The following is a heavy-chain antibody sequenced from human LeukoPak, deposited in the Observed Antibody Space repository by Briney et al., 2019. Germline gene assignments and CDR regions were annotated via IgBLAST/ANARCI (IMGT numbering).Heavy chain of an antibody. J-gene: IGHJ4*02. V-gene: IGHV4-39*01. CDR3: ATQMWEPRSGPHDF. CDR2: INYDGST. CDR1: GDSISTNYF. D-gene: IGHD1-26*01. Sequence: KPSETLSLTCTVSGDSISTNYFWGWVRQPPGKGLEWIGNINYDGSTYLNTSLSTSLKSRVTMSIDTSNNQFSLKLISVTAADTAMYYCATQMWEPRSGPHDFWGQGTLVTVSS.